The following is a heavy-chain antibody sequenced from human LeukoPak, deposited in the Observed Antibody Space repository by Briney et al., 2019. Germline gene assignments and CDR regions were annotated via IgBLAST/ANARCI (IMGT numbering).Heavy chain of an antibody. Sequence: PGGSLRLFCAASGFTFDDYAMHWVRQAPGKGLEWVSLISGDGGSTYYADSVKGRFTISRDNSKNSLYLQMNSLRTEDTALYYCAKDGDYDSSGYTPLDYWGQGTLVTVSS. V-gene: IGHV3-43*02. CDR1: GFTFDDYA. J-gene: IGHJ4*02. D-gene: IGHD3-22*01. CDR3: AKDGDYDSSGYTPLDY. CDR2: ISGDGGST.